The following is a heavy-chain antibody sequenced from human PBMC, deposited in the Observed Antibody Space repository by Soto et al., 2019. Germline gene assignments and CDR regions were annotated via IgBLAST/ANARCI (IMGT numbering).Heavy chain of an antibody. J-gene: IGHJ5*01. CDR3: TRLIGDSWLDS. CDR1: GDSVSTNSVT. V-gene: IGHV6-1*01. CDR2: TYYRSNWYT. Sequence: SQTLSLTCAISGDSVSTNSVTWDWIRQCPSRGLEWLGRTYYRSNWYTDYAVSVKGRITISPDTSNNQLSLQLNSVTPDDTAVYYCTRLIGDSWLDSWGQGTLVTVSS. D-gene: IGHD2-8*01.